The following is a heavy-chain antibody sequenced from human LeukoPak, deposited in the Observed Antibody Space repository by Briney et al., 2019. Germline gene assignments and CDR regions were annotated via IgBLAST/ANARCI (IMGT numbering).Heavy chain of an antibody. CDR2: VYYSGST. D-gene: IGHD3-9*01. CDR3: ARHSPILTGYPFDY. J-gene: IGHJ4*02. Sequence: SETLSLTCTVSGGSISSYYWSWIRQSPGKGLEWIGYVYYSGSTKYIPSLQSRVTISVDTSKNQFSLKLSSVTAADTAVYYCARHSPILTGYPFDYWGQGTLVTVSS. V-gene: IGHV4-59*08. CDR1: GGSISSYY.